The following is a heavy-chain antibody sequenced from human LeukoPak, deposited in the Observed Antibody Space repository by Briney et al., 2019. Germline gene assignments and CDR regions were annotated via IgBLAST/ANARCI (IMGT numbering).Heavy chain of an antibody. J-gene: IGHJ5*02. V-gene: IGHV4-59*01. CDR2: IYYSGSI. Sequence: PSETLSLTCTVSGGSISSYYWSWIRQPPGKGLEWIGYIYYSGSINYNPSLKSRVTISVDTSKNQFSLKLGSVTAADTAVYYCASSSSWGVWFDPWGQGTLVTVSS. CDR3: ASSSSWGVWFDP. D-gene: IGHD6-13*01. CDR1: GGSISSYY.